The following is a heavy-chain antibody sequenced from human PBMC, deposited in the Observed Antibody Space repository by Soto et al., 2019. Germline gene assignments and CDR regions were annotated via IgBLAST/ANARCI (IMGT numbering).Heavy chain of an antibody. J-gene: IGHJ4*02. CDR1: GFIFDDFS. Sequence: EVVLVESGGSVVRPGGSLRLSCGASGFIFDDFSLSWVRQFPGKGLEWVAGINWDGSSEGYAESVKGRFTISRDNAKNSLYLQMSSLRADDTALYFCARDDSTAGPLGFWGQGTLVTVSS. CDR3: ARDDSTAGPLGF. CDR2: INWDGSSE. V-gene: IGHV3-20*04. D-gene: IGHD6-13*01.